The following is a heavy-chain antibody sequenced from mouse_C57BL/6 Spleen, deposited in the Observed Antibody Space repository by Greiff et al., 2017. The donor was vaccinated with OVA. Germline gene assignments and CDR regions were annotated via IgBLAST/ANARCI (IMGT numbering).Heavy chain of an antibody. Sequence: QVQLQQSGAELVKPGASVKISCKASGYAFSSYWMNWVKQRPGKGLEWIGQIYPGDGDTNYNGKFKGKATLTADKSSSTAYMQLSSLTSEDSAVYFCARSAYGGLDFDVWGTGTTVTVSS. V-gene: IGHV1-80*01. CDR2: IYPGDGDT. J-gene: IGHJ1*03. CDR3: ARSAYGGLDFDV. D-gene: IGHD1-1*02. CDR1: GYAFSSYW.